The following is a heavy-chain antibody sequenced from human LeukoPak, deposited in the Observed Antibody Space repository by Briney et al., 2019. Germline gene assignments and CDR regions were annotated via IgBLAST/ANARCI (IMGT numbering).Heavy chain of an antibody. CDR3: ARSNGDYFAYIDY. D-gene: IGHD4-17*01. CDR2: IYYSGST. CDR1: GGSISSSSYY. Sequence: SETLSLTCTVSGGSISSSSYYWGWIRQPPGKGLEWIGSIYYSGSTYYNPSVKSRVTISVDTSKDQFSLKLTSVTAADTAVYYCARSNGDYFAYIDYWGQGTLVTVSS. V-gene: IGHV4-39*01. J-gene: IGHJ4*02.